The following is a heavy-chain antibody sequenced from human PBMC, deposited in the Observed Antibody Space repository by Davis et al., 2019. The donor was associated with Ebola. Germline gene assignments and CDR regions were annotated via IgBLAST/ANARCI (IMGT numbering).Heavy chain of an antibody. V-gene: IGHV4-39*01. J-gene: IGHJ4*02. CDR1: GGYISSSSSF. CDR3: ARGGARTYYYGSGKYSSVYYFDH. Sequence: SETLSLTCTVSGGYISSSSSFWGCIRQPPRKGLEWIGSIYYSGITYYNPSLKSRVTISVDTSKNQFSLKLSSVTAADTAVYYCARGGARTYYYGSGKYSSVYYFDHWGQGTLVTVSS. D-gene: IGHD3-10*01. CDR2: IYYSGIT.